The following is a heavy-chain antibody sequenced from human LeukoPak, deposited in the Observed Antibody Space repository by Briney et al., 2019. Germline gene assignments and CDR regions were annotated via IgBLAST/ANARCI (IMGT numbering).Heavy chain of an antibody. CDR1: GFTFSSYA. CDR2: ISGSGGST. CDR3: AKDVRYCSGGSCLDY. J-gene: IGHJ4*02. V-gene: IGHV3-23*01. Sequence: GGSLRLSCAASGFTFSSYAMSWVRQAPGKGLEWVSAISGSGGSTYYADSVKGRFTISRDNSKNTLYLQMNSLRAEDTAVYYCAKDVRYCSGGSCLDYWGQGTLVTVSS. D-gene: IGHD2-15*01.